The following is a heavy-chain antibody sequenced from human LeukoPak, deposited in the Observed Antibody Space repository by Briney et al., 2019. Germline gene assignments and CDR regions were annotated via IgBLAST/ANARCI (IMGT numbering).Heavy chain of an antibody. CDR1: GGTFSSYA. V-gene: IGHV1-69*04. J-gene: IGHJ3*02. CDR3: ARWVRVGPGAFDI. D-gene: IGHD3-16*01. CDR2: IIPILGIA. Sequence: ASVKVSCKASGGTFSSYAISWVRQAPGQGLEWMGRIIPILGIANYAQKFQGRVTMTRDTSISTAYMELSRLRSDDTAVYYCARWVRVGPGAFDIWGQGTMVTVSS.